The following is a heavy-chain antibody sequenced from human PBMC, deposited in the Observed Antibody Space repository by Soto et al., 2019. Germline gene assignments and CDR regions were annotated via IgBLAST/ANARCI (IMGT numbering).Heavy chain of an antibody. CDR3: ARLFDGGYDSDAFDI. CDR1: GYTFTSYA. Sequence: ASVKVSCKASGYTFTSYAMHWVRQAPGQRLEWMGWINAGNGNTKYSQKFQGRVTITRDTSASTAYMELGSLRSEDTAVYYCARLFDGGYDSDAFDIWGQGTMVTVSS. CDR2: INAGNGNT. V-gene: IGHV1-3*01. D-gene: IGHD5-12*01. J-gene: IGHJ3*02.